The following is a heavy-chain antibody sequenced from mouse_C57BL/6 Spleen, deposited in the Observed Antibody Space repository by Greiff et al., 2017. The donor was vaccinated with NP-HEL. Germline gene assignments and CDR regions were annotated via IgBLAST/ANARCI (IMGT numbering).Heavy chain of an antibody. J-gene: IGHJ2*01. V-gene: IGHV1-81*01. Sequence: QVQLQQSGAELARPGASVKLSCKASGYTFTSYGISWVKQRTGQGLEWIGEIYPRSGNTYYNEKFKGKATLTADKSSSTAYMELRSLTSEDSAVYFCARRDTTVVAHFDYWGQGTTLTVSS. CDR1: GYTFTSYG. CDR3: ARRDTTVVAHFDY. D-gene: IGHD1-1*01. CDR2: IYPRSGNT.